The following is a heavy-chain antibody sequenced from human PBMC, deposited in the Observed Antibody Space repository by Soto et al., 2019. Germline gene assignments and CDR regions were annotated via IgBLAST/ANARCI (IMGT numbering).Heavy chain of an antibody. D-gene: IGHD4-17*01. CDR3: ARKTDDYGDYYDY. J-gene: IGHJ4*02. V-gene: IGHV4-31*03. CDR2: IYYSGST. CDR1: GGSISSGGYY. Sequence: QVQLQESGPGLVKPSQTLSLTCTVSGGSISSGGYYWSWIRQHPGKGLEWIGYIYYSGSTSYNPSLKSRVTISVDKSKTKFSLKLNTVTAADTAVYYCARKTDDYGDYYDYWGQGTLVTVSS.